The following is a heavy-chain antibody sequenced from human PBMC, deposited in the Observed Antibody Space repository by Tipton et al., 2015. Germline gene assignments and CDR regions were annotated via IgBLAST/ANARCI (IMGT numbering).Heavy chain of an antibody. CDR2: ISDGTNI. D-gene: IGHD6-25*01. Sequence: SLRLSCAASGFTLTDYWMHWVRQAPGKGLVWVSRISDGTNIHYADFVKGRFTISRDSAKNTVYLQMNSLRAEDTAVYYCAKGAGDWGKGTLVTVSS. J-gene: IGHJ4*02. CDR1: GFTLTDYW. V-gene: IGHV3-74*01. CDR3: AKGAGD.